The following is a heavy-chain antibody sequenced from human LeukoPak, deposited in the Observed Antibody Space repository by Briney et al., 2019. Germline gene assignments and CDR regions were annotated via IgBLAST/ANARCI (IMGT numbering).Heavy chain of an antibody. CDR1: GGSFSGYY. CDR2: INHSGST. CDR3: ASGGGGGSHSSFDY. J-gene: IGHJ4*02. Sequence: ETLSLTCAVYGGSFSGYYWSWIRQPPGKGLEWIGEINHSGSTNYNPSLKSRVTISVDTSKNQFSLKLSSVTAAGTAVYYCASGGGGGSHSSFDYWGQGTLVTVSS. D-gene: IGHD2-15*01. V-gene: IGHV4-34*01.